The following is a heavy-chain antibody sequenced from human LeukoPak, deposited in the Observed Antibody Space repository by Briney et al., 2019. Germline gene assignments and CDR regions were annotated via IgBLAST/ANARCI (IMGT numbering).Heavy chain of an antibody. CDR1: GGSISSGSYY. J-gene: IGHJ4*02. D-gene: IGHD2-2*01. Sequence: PSETLSLTCSVSGGSISSGSYYWSWIRQPAGKGLEWIGRIYTSGSTNYNPSLKSRVTISVDTSKNQFSLKLSSVTAADTAVYYCARDSHCSSTSCLFDYWGQGTLVTVSS. CDR2: IYTSGST. CDR3: ARDSHCSSTSCLFDY. V-gene: IGHV4-61*02.